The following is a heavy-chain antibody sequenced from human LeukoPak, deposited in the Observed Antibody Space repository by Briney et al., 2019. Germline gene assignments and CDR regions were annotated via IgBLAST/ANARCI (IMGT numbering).Heavy chain of an antibody. V-gene: IGHV4-39*01. CDR2: IYYSGST. CDR3: ASKGATYSSSWYYFDY. CDR1: GGSIGSSSYY. J-gene: IGHJ4*02. D-gene: IGHD6-13*01. Sequence: PSETLSLTCTVTGGSIGSSSYYWGWIRQPPGEGLEWIGSIYYSGSTYYNPSLKSRVTISVGTSKNQFSLKLSSVTAADTAVYYCASKGATYSSSWYYFDYWGQGTLVTVSS.